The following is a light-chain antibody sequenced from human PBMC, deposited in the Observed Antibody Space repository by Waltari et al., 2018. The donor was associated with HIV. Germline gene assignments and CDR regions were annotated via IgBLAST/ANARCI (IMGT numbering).Light chain of an antibody. CDR1: DSDFGIYNF. Sequence: SAVTQPASVSGLPGQSITISCSGDDSDFGIYNFLSWYQQFPGEPPQPILYDVDSRASGISHRFSGSKSANTASLTISALRAEDEGHYYCASFLGDNTIVFGGGTKVTVL. V-gene: IGLV2-14*03. J-gene: IGLJ2*01. CDR2: DVD. CDR3: ASFLGDNTIV.